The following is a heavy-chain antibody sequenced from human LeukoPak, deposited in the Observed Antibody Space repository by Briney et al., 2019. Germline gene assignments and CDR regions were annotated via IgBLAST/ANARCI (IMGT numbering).Heavy chain of an antibody. D-gene: IGHD6-13*01. CDR1: GYTFTDYY. V-gene: IGHV1-2*02. CDR3: ARVSSPGQQLARDNYFDF. CDR2: INPKSGGT. Sequence: ASVKVSCKASGYTFTDYYMHWVRQAPGQGLEWMGGINPKSGGTRYAQKFQGRVTMTRDTSITTAHMELSRLRSDDTAVYYCARVSSPGQQLARDNYFDFWGQGTLVTVSS. J-gene: IGHJ4*02.